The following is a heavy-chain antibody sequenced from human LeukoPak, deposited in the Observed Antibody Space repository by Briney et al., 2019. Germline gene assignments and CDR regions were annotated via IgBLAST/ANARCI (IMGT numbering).Heavy chain of an antibody. D-gene: IGHD2-2*01. J-gene: IGHJ4*02. CDR2: INGVSSTT. CDR3: ARRIEAVVASYFHY. V-gene: IGHV3-23*01. CDR1: GFTFDNYA. Sequence: LPGGSLRLSCAASGFTFDNYALSWVRQAPGKGLEWVATINGVSSTTYYADTVTGRFTISRDNSKNTVYLQMSSLRAGASALYYCARRIEAVVASYFHYWGQGVLVTVSS.